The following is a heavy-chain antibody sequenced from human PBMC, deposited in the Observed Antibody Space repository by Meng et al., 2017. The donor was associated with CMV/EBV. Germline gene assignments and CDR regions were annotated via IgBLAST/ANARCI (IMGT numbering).Heavy chain of an antibody. CDR3: ARAEYSSSSGRYFDY. V-gene: IGHV4-39*01. CDR1: GGSISSSSYY. J-gene: IGHJ4*02. Sequence: SETLSLTCTVSGGSISSSSYYWGWIRQPPGKGLEWIGSIYYSGSTYYNPSLKSRVTISVDTSKNQFSLKLSSVTAADTAVYYCARAEYSSSSGRYFDYWGQGTLVTVSS. D-gene: IGHD6-6*01. CDR2: IYYSGST.